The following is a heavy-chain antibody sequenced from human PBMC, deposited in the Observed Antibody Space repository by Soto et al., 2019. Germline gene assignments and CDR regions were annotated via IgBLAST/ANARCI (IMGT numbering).Heavy chain of an antibody. Sequence: SETLSLTCTVSGGSISSSSYYWGWIRQPPGKGLEWIGSIYYSGSTYYNPSLKSRVTISVDTSKNQFSLKLSSVTAADTAVYYCARLNGSGEAATYYYYYYGMDVWGQGTTVTVSS. D-gene: IGHD3-10*01. CDR1: GGSISSSSYY. V-gene: IGHV4-39*01. CDR3: ARLNGSGEAATYYYYYYGMDV. J-gene: IGHJ6*02. CDR2: IYYSGST.